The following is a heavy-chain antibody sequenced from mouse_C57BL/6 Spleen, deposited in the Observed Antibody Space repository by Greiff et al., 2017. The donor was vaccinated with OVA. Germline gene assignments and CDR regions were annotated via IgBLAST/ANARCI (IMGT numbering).Heavy chain of an antibody. J-gene: IGHJ2*01. CDR1: GFTFSSYA. CDR3: ARDRLGQDYFDY. Sequence: EVMLVESGGGLVKPGGSLKLSCAASGFTFSSYAMSWVRQTPEKRLEWVATISDGGSYTYYPDNVKGRFTISRDNAKNNLYLQMSHLKSEDTAMYYCARDRLGQDYFDYWGQGTTLTVSS. V-gene: IGHV5-4*01. D-gene: IGHD4-1*01. CDR2: ISDGGSYT.